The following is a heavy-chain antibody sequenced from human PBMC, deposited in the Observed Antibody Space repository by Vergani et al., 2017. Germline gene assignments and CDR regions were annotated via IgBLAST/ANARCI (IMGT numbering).Heavy chain of an antibody. CDR2: ISSSSSYI. CDR1: GFTFSSYS. J-gene: IGHJ6*02. CDR3: AREALHSSGWYGYYYYYGMDV. Sequence: EVQLVESGGGLVKPGGSLRLSCAASGFTFSSYSMNWVRQAPGKGLEWVSSISSSSSYIYYADSVKGRFTISRDNAKNSLYLQMNSLRAEDTAVYYCAREALHSSGWYGYYYYYGMDVWGQGTTVTVSS. V-gene: IGHV3-21*01. D-gene: IGHD6-19*01.